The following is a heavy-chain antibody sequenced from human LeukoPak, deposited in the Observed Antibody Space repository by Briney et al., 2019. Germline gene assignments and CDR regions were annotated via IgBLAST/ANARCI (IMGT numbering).Heavy chain of an antibody. CDR1: GFTFSSYA. V-gene: IGHV3-23*01. Sequence: GGSLRLSCAASGFTFSSYAMSWVRQAPGKGLEWVSAISGSGGSTYYADSVKGRFTISRDNSKNTLYLQMNSLRAEDTAVYYCAKDRRGYSSGGSCYSPRLPHAFDIWGQGTMVNVSS. D-gene: IGHD2-15*01. CDR2: ISGSGGST. CDR3: AKDRRGYSSGGSCYSPRLPHAFDI. J-gene: IGHJ3*02.